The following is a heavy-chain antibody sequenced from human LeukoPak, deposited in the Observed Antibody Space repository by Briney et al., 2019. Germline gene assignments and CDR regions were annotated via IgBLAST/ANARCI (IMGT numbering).Heavy chain of an antibody. J-gene: IGHJ4*02. CDR2: INHSGST. D-gene: IGHD6-19*01. Sequence: SETLSLTCAVYGGSFSGYYWSWIRQPPGKGLEWLGEINHSGSTNYNPSLKSRVTISVDTSKNQFSLKLSSVTAADTAVYYCARGPPVADYYFDYWGQGTLVTVSS. CDR1: GGSFSGYY. CDR3: ARGPPVADYYFDY. V-gene: IGHV4-34*01.